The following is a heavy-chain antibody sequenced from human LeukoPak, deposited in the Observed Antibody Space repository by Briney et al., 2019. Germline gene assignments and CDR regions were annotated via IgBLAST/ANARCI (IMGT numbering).Heavy chain of an antibody. V-gene: IGHV3-21*01. CDR1: GFTFSDYG. D-gene: IGHD1-26*01. CDR3: ARGQWELLRT. Sequence: GGSLRLSCAASGFTFSDYGMSWVRRAPGKGLEWVSSISTTSSYIYYVDSMKGRFTISRGNAKNTLYLQMNSLRAEDTAVYYCARGQWELLRTWGQGTLVTVSS. J-gene: IGHJ5*02. CDR2: ISTTSSYI.